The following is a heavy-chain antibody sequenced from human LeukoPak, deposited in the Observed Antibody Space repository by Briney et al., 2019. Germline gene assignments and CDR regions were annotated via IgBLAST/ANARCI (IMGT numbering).Heavy chain of an antibody. CDR1: GGSMSPYH. Sequence: SETLSLTCTVSGGSMSPYHWGWIRQPPGKGLERTGYIYYSGSTNYNPSLKSRVTISVDTSKNQFSLKLSSVTAADTAIYYCARAVSGRFDYWGQGTLVTVSS. V-gene: IGHV4-59*08. CDR2: IYYSGST. J-gene: IGHJ4*02. D-gene: IGHD6-19*01. CDR3: ARAVSGRFDY.